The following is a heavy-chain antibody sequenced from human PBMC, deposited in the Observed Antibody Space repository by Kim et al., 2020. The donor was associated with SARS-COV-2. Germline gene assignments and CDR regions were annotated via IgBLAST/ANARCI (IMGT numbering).Heavy chain of an antibody. V-gene: IGHV4-39*01. J-gene: IGHJ6*02. Sequence: YYTPSLKSRVTISVDTSKNQFSLKLSSVTAADTAVYYCARQVPYYYGMDVWGQGTTVTVSS. CDR3: ARQVPYYYGMDV.